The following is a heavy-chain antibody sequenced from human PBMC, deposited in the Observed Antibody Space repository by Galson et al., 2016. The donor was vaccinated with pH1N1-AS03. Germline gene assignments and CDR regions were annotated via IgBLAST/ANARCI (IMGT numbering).Heavy chain of an antibody. Sequence: SVKVSCKASGYTLTRYYMHWVRQAPGQGLEWMGIIDPSGGPTTYAPKFQGRITITTDTSTSTVYMELVCLRSEDTAVYYCARRYYFDYWGQGTLVTVSS. V-gene: IGHV1-46*01. J-gene: IGHJ4*02. CDR3: ARRYYFDY. D-gene: IGHD3-16*02. CDR2: IDPSGGPT. CDR1: GYTLTRYY.